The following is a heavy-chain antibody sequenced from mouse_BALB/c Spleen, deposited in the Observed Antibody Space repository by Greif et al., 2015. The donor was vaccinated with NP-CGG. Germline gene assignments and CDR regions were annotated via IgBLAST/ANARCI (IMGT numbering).Heavy chain of an antibody. CDR3: ARSTTVVVPLDY. CDR1: GYTFTDYY. V-gene: IGHV1-26*01. CDR2: INPNNGGT. Sequence: VQLQQPGPELVKPGASVKMSCKASGYTFTDYYMKWVKQSHGKSLEWIGDINPNNGGTSYNQKFKGKATLTVDKSSSTAYMQLNSLTSEDSAVYYCARSTTVVVPLDYWAKAPLSQSPQ. J-gene: IGHJ2*01. D-gene: IGHD1-1*01.